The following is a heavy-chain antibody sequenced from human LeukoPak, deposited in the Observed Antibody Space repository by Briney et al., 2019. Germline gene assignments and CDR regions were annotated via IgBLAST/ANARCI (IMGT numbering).Heavy chain of an antibody. D-gene: IGHD2-2*01. CDR3: ARGGVYCSSVSCSVDY. CDR2: IRSKPYGGTT. CDR1: GFTFGDYA. V-gene: IGHV3-49*03. J-gene: IGHJ4*02. Sequence: GGSLRLSCTASGFTFGDYAMSWFRQAPGKGQEWVGFIRSKPYGGTTENAASVKGRFTISRDDSKSIAYLQMNSLKTEDTAVYYCARGGVYCSSVSCSVDYWGQGILVTVSS.